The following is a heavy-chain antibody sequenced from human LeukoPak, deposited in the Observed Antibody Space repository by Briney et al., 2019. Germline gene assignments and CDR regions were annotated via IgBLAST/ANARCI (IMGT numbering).Heavy chain of an antibody. Sequence: SVKVSCKASGGTFSSYAISWVRQARGQGLEWMGRIIPIFGIANYAQKFQGRVTITADKSTSTAYMELSSLRSEDTAVYYCARSFWDSSVTPYYYGMDVWGQGTTVTVSS. D-gene: IGHD6-25*01. CDR1: GGTFSSYA. CDR3: ARSFWDSSVTPYYYGMDV. CDR2: IIPIFGIA. J-gene: IGHJ6*02. V-gene: IGHV1-69*04.